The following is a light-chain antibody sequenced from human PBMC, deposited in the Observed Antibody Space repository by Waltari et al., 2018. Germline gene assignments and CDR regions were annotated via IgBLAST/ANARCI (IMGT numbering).Light chain of an antibody. CDR2: EVS. Sequence: QSALTQPASVSGSPGQSITISCTGTSSDVGGYNYVSWYQHHPGKAPKLMIFEVSNRPSGVSKRFSGSKSGNTAALTIAGLQAEDEADYYCSSYTSSIYPVVFGGGTKLTVL. J-gene: IGLJ2*01. V-gene: IGLV2-14*01. CDR1: SSDVGGYNY. CDR3: SSYTSSIYPVV.